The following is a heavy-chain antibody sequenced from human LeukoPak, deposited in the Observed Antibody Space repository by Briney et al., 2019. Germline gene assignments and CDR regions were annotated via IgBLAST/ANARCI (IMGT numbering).Heavy chain of an antibody. V-gene: IGHV4-61*09. D-gene: IGHD3-10*01. CDR2: IYTSGST. Sequence: SETLSLTCTVSGGSISSGSYHWIWIRQPAGEGLEWIGHIYTSGSTNYNPSLRSRVTISVDTSKNQFSLKLSSVTAADTAVYYCARIKLQSRYYYGSGSYYFDYWGQGTLVTVSS. CDR3: ARIKLQSRYYYGSGSYYFDY. CDR1: GGSISSGSYH. J-gene: IGHJ4*02.